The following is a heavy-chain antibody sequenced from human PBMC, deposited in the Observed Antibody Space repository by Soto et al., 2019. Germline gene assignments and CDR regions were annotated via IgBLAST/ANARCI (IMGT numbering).Heavy chain of an antibody. V-gene: IGHV4-59*01. J-gene: IGHJ4*02. Sequence: SETLSLTCTVSGGSISGFSWSWTRQPPGKALEWIGHISYTGSTNYNPSLKSRVTMSVDTSKNQFSLNLNYVSSALTLYLQMNSLRAEDTAVYYCARSPYGYGPIDYWGQGTLVTVSS. CDR2: ISYTGST. CDR3: NSLRAEDTAVYYCARSPYGYGPIDY. D-gene: IGHD5-18*01. CDR1: GGSISGFS.